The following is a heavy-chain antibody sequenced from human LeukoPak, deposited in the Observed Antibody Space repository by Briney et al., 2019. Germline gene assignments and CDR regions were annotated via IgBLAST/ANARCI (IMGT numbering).Heavy chain of an antibody. Sequence: SETLSLTCTVSGGSISSGSYYWSWIRRPAGKGLEWIGRIYTSGSTNYNPSLKSRVTISVDTSKNQFSLKLSSVTAADTAVYYCARENSGSYTDWFDPWGQGTLVTVSS. J-gene: IGHJ5*02. D-gene: IGHD1-26*01. CDR1: GGSISSGSYY. CDR2: IYTSGST. CDR3: ARENSGSYTDWFDP. V-gene: IGHV4-61*02.